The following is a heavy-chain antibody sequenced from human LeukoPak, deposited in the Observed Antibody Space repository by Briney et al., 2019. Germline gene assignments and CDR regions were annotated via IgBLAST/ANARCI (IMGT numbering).Heavy chain of an antibody. J-gene: IGHJ4*02. D-gene: IGHD4-11*01. CDR1: GGSISSGGYS. CDR3: ARGRLQYDY. CDR2: IYHSGST. Sequence: SETLSLTRAVSGGSISSGGYSWSWIRQPPGKGLEWIGYIYHSGSTYYNPSLKSRVTISVDRSKNQFSLKLSSVTAADTAVYYCARGRLQYDYWGQGTLVTVSS. V-gene: IGHV4-30-2*01.